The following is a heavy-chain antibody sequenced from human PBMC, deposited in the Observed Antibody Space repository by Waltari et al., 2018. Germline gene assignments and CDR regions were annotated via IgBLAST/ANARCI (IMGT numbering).Heavy chain of an antibody. V-gene: IGHV3-64D*06. J-gene: IGHJ4*02. D-gene: IGHD2-15*01. CDR3: VKRWSSSDVDY. Sequence: EVQLVESGGGLVQPGGSLRLSGSASGFTFSIFSLHWLRQAPGKGLEYVSAISPNGDSTYYADCVKGRFTISRDNSKNTVFLQMSSLRAEDTAVYYCVKRWSSSDVDYWGQGTLVTVSS. CDR2: ISPNGDST. CDR1: GFTFSIFS.